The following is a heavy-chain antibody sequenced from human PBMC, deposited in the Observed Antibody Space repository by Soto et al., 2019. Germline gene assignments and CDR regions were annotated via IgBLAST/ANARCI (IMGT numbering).Heavy chain of an antibody. Sequence: SETLSLTCTVSGGSISSYYWSWFRQPPGKGLEWIGYIYYSGSTNYNPSLKSRVTISVDTSKNQFSLKLSSVTAADTAVYYCARAYGANCFDYWGQGTLVTVSS. CDR1: GGSISSYY. J-gene: IGHJ4*02. D-gene: IGHD4-17*01. CDR2: IYYSGST. V-gene: IGHV4-59*01. CDR3: ARAYGANCFDY.